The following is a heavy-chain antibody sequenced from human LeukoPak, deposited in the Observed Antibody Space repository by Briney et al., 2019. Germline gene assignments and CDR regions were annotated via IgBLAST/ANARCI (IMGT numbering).Heavy chain of an antibody. CDR3: ARHYYDRSDSYSFDY. CDR2: IFSSGST. Sequence: SETLSLTCTVSGGSISGYYWSWIRQPPGKGLERIGYIFSSGSTNYNPSLKSRVTISEDTSVNQFSLKLSSVTAADTAVYYCARHYYDRSDSYSFDYWGQGTLVTVSS. D-gene: IGHD3-22*01. CDR1: GGSISGYY. J-gene: IGHJ4*02. V-gene: IGHV4-59*08.